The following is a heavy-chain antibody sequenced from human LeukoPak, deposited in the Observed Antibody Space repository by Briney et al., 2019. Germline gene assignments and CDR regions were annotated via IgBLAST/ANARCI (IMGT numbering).Heavy chain of an antibody. CDR1: GGSISSSSYY. CDR2: IYYSGSP. V-gene: IGHV4-39*01. CDR3: ATSHYYGSGSYAFDL. J-gene: IGHJ3*01. D-gene: IGHD3-10*01. Sequence: SETLSLTCTVSGGSISSSSYYWGWIRQPPGKGLEWIGSIYYSGSPYHNPSLKSRVTISVDTSKNQFSLKLSSVTAADTAVYYCATSHYYGSGSYAFDLWGQGTMVTVSS.